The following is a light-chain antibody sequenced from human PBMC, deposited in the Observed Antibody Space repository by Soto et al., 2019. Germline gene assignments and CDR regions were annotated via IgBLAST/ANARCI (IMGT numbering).Light chain of an antibody. CDR3: CSYAGSSTM. J-gene: IGLJ3*02. CDR1: SSDVGSYNL. V-gene: IGLV2-23*01. Sequence: QSVLTQPASVSGSPGQSITISCTGTSSDVGSYNLVSWYQQHPGKAPKLMIYEGSKRPSGVSNRFSGSKSGNTASLTISGLQAEDEADYYCCSYAGSSTMFGGGTKVTV. CDR2: EGS.